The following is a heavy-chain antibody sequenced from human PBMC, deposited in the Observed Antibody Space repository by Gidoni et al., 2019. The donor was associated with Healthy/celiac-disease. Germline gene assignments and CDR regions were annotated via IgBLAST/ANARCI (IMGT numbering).Heavy chain of an antibody. CDR1: GITFSSYG. V-gene: IGHV3-30*18. J-gene: IGHJ4*02. Sequence: QVQLVESGGGGVQPGRSLRLSCAASGITFSSYGMHWVRQAPGKGLGWVAVISYDGSNKYYADSVKGRFTISRDNSKNTLYLQMNSLRAEDTAVYYCAKDLSGSQGRSEDYWGQGTLVTVSS. CDR3: AKDLSGSQGRSEDY. CDR2: ISYDGSNK. D-gene: IGHD1-26*01.